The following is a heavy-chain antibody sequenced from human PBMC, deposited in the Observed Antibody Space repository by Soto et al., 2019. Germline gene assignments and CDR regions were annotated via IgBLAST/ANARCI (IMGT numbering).Heavy chain of an antibody. D-gene: IGHD2-21*01. CDR2: ISYDGSNK. V-gene: IGHV3-30-3*01. CDR3: AREGPGEAMDY. J-gene: IGHJ4*02. CDR1: GFTFSSYA. Sequence: PGGSLRLSCAASGFTFSSYAMHWVRQAPGKGLEWVAVISYDGSNKYYADSVKGRFTISRDNSKNTLYLQMNSLRAEDTAVYYCAREGPGEAMDYWGQGTLVTVSS.